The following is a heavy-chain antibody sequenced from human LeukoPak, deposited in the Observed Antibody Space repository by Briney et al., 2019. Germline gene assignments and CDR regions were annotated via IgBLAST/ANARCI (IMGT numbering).Heavy chain of an antibody. J-gene: IGHJ6*02. Sequence: SGPTLVNPTQTLTLTCTFSGFSLSTRGVGVGWIRQPPGKALEWLALIYWNDDKRYSPSLKSRLTITKDTSKNQVVLTMTNMDPVDTATYYCAHGYSSSWYGGYYYYGMDVWGQGTTVTVSS. CDR3: AHGYSSSWYGGYYYYGMDV. CDR2: IYWNDDK. V-gene: IGHV2-5*01. CDR1: GFSLSTRGVG. D-gene: IGHD6-13*01.